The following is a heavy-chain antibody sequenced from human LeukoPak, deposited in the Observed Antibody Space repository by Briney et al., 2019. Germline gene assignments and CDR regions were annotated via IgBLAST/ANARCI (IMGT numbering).Heavy chain of an antibody. V-gene: IGHV3-30-3*01. CDR2: ISYDGSNK. D-gene: IGHD3-16*01. CDR1: GFTFSSYA. J-gene: IGHJ6*04. Sequence: GGSLRLSCAASGFTFSSYAMHWVRQAPGKGLEWVAVISYDGSNKYYADSVKGRFTISRDNSKNTLYLQMNGLRPEDSAVYFCAKAMTMGLFYYYYMDVWGKGTPVTVS. CDR3: AKAMTMGLFYYYYMDV.